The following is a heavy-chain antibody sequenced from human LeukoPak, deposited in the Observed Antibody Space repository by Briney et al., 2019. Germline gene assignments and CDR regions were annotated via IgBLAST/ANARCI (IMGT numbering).Heavy chain of an antibody. CDR2: ISGSGGST. D-gene: IGHD2-15*01. V-gene: IGHV3-23*01. Sequence: GGSLRLSCAASGFTFSSYAMSWVRQAPGKGLEWVSAISGSGGSTYYADSVKGRFTISRDNSKNTLYLQMNSLRAEDTAVYYCAKERGYCSGGSCYSGAFDIWGQGTIVTVSS. CDR3: AKERGYCSGGSCYSGAFDI. CDR1: GFTFSSYA. J-gene: IGHJ3*02.